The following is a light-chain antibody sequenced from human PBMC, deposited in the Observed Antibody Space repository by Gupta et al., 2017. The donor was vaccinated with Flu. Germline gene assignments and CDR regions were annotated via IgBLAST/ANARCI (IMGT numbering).Light chain of an antibody. V-gene: IGKV1-5*03. J-gene: IGKJ1*01. CDR3: QQYANSRT. Sequence: DIQMTQSPSTLSASVGDRVTITCRASESISYWLAWYQQKPGKAPKLLIYKASTLESGVPSRFSGSGSGTEFTLTISSLQPDDFATYYCQQYANSRTFGQGTKVEIK. CDR2: KAS. CDR1: ESISYW.